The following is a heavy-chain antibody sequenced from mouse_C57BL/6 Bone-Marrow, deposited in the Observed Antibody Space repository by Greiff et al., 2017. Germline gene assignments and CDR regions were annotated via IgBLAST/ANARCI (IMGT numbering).Heavy chain of an antibody. Sequence: QVQLQQSGAELARPGASVKLSCKASGYTFTSYGISWVKQRTGQGLEWIGEIYPRSGNTYYNEKFKGKATLTADKSSSKAYMELRSLKYEECAVYFCAREAITTRVDYWGQGTTLTVSS. CDR3: AREAITTRVDY. CDR2: IYPRSGNT. V-gene: IGHV1-81*01. D-gene: IGHD1-1*01. CDR1: GYTFTSYG. J-gene: IGHJ2*01.